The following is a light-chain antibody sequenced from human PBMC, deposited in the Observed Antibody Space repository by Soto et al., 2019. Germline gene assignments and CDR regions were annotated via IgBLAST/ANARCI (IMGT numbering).Light chain of an antibody. Sequence: DIQMTQSASTLSASFGDRVTITCGASQSITTWLARYQQKPGKAPKVLISDASSLESGVPSRFSGSGSGTDFTLTISCLQSEDFATYYCQQSYSTPLTFGGGTKVDIK. CDR2: DAS. CDR1: QSITTW. J-gene: IGKJ4*01. CDR3: QQSYSTPLT. V-gene: IGKV1-5*01.